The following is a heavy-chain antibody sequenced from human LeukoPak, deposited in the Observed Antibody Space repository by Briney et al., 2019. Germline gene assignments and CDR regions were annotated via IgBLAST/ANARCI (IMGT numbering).Heavy chain of an antibody. V-gene: IGHV3-11*01. Sequence: PGGSLRLSCAASGFTFSDYYMSWIRQAPGKGLEWVSYISSSGSTIYYADSVKGRFTISRDNAKNSLYLQMNSLRAEDTAVYYCAGTTVTTDWFDPWGQGTLVTVSS. CDR1: GFTFSDYY. D-gene: IGHD4-17*01. CDR2: ISSSGSTI. J-gene: IGHJ5*02. CDR3: AGTTVTTDWFDP.